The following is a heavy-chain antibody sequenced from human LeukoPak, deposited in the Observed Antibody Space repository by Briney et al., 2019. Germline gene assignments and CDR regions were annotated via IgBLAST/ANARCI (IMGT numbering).Heavy chain of an antibody. CDR1: GYSISSGYF. CDR2: IYHSGTT. D-gene: IGHD5-12*01. V-gene: IGHV4-38-2*02. Sequence: SETLSLTCTVSGYSISSGYFWGWIRQPPGKGLEWIGSIYHSGTTYYNPSLKSRVTISVDTSKNQFSLKLSSVTAADTAVYYCASQPSSYAGYWGQGTLVTVSS. J-gene: IGHJ4*02. CDR3: ASQPSSYAGY.